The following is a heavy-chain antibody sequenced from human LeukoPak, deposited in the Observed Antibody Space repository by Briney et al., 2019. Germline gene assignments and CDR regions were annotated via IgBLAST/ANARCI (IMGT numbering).Heavy chain of an antibody. CDR3: AKDRWSGYYSFDY. D-gene: IGHD3-3*01. CDR1: GFTFRSYW. Sequence: GGSLRLSCTASGFTFRSYWMGWVRQAPGKGLEWVSAISGSGGSTYYADSVKGRFTISRDNSKNTLDLQMNSLRAEDTAVYYCAKDRWSGYYSFDYWGQGTLVTLSS. CDR2: ISGSGGST. V-gene: IGHV3-23*01. J-gene: IGHJ4*02.